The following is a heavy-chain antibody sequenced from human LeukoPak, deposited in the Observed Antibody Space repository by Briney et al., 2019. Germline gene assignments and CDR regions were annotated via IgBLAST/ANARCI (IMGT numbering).Heavy chain of an antibody. Sequence: SETLSLTCTVSGVSISSSSYYWGWIRQPPGKGLEWIGSINYSGSTYYNPSLKSRVTISVDTSKNQFSLKLSSVTAADTAVYYCARHLGRSTTPFDYWGQGTLVTVSS. CDR2: INYSGST. D-gene: IGHD4-11*01. V-gene: IGHV4-39*01. J-gene: IGHJ4*02. CDR1: GVSISSSSYY. CDR3: ARHLGRSTTPFDY.